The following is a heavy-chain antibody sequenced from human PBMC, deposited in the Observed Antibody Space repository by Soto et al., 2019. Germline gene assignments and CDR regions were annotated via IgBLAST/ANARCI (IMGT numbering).Heavy chain of an antibody. CDR3: VVAAQPYYFDY. V-gene: IGHV1-3*01. Sequence: ASVKVSCKASGFTFTNYAMHWVRQAPGQRLEWMGWINAGNGNTKYSQKFQGRVTITRDTSASTAYMELRSLRSDDTAVYYCVVAAQPYYFDYWGQGTLVTVSS. CDR1: GFTFTNYA. D-gene: IGHD2-15*01. CDR2: INAGNGNT. J-gene: IGHJ4*02.